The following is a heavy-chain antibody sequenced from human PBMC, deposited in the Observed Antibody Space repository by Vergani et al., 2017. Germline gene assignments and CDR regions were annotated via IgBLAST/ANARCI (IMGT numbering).Heavy chain of an antibody. CDR3: ARDFTVVTPRVFGY. J-gene: IGHJ4*02. Sequence: QVQLHESGPGLVKPSQTLSLTCTVSGGSITSGSFYWTWIRQTAERRLEWMGRVYPSGTTNYNPSLNGRVTIFVDKSKNLLSLRLNSVTAADTAVYYCARDFTVVTPRVFGYWGQGTLVTVSS. CDR1: GGSITSGSFY. V-gene: IGHV4-61*02. D-gene: IGHD4-23*01. CDR2: VYPSGTT.